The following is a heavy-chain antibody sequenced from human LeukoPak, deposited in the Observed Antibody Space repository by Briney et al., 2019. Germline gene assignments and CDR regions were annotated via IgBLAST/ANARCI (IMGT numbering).Heavy chain of an antibody. CDR1: GGSFSGYY. CDR2: IYYSGST. CDR3: ARHYGP. J-gene: IGHJ4*02. D-gene: IGHD3-16*01. V-gene: IGHV4-34*01. Sequence: SETLSLTCAVYGGSFSGYYWSWIRQPPGKRLEWIGSIYYSGSTYYNPSLKSRVTISVDTSKNQFSLKLNSVTATDTAVYYCARHYGPWGQGTLVTVSS.